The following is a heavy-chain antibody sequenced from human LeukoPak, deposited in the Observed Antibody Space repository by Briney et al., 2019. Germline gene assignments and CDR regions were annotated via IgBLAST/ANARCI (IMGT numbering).Heavy chain of an antibody. D-gene: IGHD6-19*01. CDR3: ATVARGIAVAGSADY. Sequence: EASVKVSCQASGGTFSSYAISWVRQPPGQGHEWMGGIIPIFGTANYAQKFQGRVTITADESTSTAYMELSSLRSEDTAVYYCATVARGIAVAGSADYWGQGTLVTVSS. J-gene: IGHJ4*02. CDR1: GGTFSSYA. V-gene: IGHV1-69*13. CDR2: IIPIFGTA.